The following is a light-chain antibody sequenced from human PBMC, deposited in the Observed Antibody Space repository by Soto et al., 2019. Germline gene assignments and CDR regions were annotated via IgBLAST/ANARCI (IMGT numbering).Light chain of an antibody. J-gene: IGKJ1*01. Sequence: EIVLTQSPGTLSVSPGERATLSCRASQSVSSKLAWYQQKPGQAPRLLFYGVSTGATGIPARFSGSGSETEFTLSISSLQSEDFAVYYCQQYNNWPGTFGQGTKVEIK. CDR3: QQYNNWPGT. CDR2: GVS. CDR1: QSVSSK. V-gene: IGKV3-15*01.